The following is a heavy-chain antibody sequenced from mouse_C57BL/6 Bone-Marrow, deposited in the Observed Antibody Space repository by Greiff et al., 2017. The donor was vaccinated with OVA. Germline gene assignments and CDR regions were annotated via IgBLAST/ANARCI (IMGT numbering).Heavy chain of an antibody. Sequence: QVQLQQSGPELVKPGASVKISCKASGYAFSSSWMNWVKQRPGEGLEWIGRIYPGDGDTTYNGKFTGKGTLTADKSSSTAYMQLSSLTSEDSAVYCCARAGYRLFDDWGQGTTLTVAS. J-gene: IGHJ2*01. D-gene: IGHD1-2*01. V-gene: IGHV1-82*01. CDR2: IYPGDGDT. CDR3: ARAGYRLFDD. CDR1: GYAFSSSW.